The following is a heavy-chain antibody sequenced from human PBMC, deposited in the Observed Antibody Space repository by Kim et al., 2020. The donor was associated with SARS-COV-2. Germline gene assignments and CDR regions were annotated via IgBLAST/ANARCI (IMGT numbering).Heavy chain of an antibody. CDR3: ARGEVRDLLTSSLDY. CDR2: ITSSGYTK. Sequence: GGSLRLSCTASGFTFSSYEMTWVRQAPGKGLEWVSYITSSGYTKSYADSVKGRFTISRDNAKNALYLQMNSLRVEDTAIYYCARGEVRDLLTSSLDYWGQGTLVTVSS. D-gene: IGHD2-15*01. CDR1: GFTFSSYE. V-gene: IGHV3-48*03. J-gene: IGHJ4*02.